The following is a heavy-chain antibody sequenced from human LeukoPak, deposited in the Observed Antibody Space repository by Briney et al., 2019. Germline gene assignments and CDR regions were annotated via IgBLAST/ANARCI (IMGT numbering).Heavy chain of an antibody. V-gene: IGHV4-4*07. J-gene: IGHJ3*02. CDR1: GGSISNYY. D-gene: IGHD3-22*01. CDR3: ASYRYYYDTSGYEPTAFDI. CDR2: IYTSGST. Sequence: SETLSLTCTVSGGSISNYYWSWIRQPAGKGLEWIGRIYTSGSTNYNPSLESRVTMSVETSKNQFSLKLRSVTAADTAVYYCASYRYYYDTSGYEPTAFDIWGQGTMVTVSS.